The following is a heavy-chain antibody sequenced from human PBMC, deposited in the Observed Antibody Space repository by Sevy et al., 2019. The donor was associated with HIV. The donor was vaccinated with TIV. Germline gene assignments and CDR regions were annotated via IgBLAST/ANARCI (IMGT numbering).Heavy chain of an antibody. D-gene: IGHD3-3*01. CDR1: GDSISSSSYY. CDR2: ISYSGNT. J-gene: IGHJ4*02. Sequence: SETLLTCIVSGDSISSSSYYWGWIRQPPGKGLEWIASISYSGNTYYNPSLKSRTTMSIDTSKNQFFLTLNSVTAPDAAVYYCARSNPYYDFWSGYMTSGYFDFWGPGTLVTVSS. CDR3: ARSNPYYDFWSGYMTSGYFDF. V-gene: IGHV4-39*01.